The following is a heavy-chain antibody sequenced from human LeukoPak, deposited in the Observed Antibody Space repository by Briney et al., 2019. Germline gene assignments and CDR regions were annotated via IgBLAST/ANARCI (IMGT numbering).Heavy chain of an antibody. D-gene: IGHD3-9*01. CDR2: ITSSSSTI. Sequence: GGSLRLSCAASGFTFSSYSMNWVRQAPGKGLEWVSYITSSSSTIYYADSVKGRFTISRDNAKNSLYLQMNSLRDEDTAVYYCAARHYDILTGSALDIWGQGTMVTVSS. CDR1: GFTFSSYS. J-gene: IGHJ3*02. V-gene: IGHV3-48*02. CDR3: AARHYDILTGSALDI.